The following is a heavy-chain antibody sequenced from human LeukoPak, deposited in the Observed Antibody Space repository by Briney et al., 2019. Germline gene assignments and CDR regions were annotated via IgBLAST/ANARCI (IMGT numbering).Heavy chain of an antibody. CDR2: IKQDGSEI. CDR1: GFTFSNYW. CDR3: ARDKEGTPSFNTGTRLDH. D-gene: IGHD1/OR15-1a*01. Sequence: GGSLRLSCAVSGFTFSNYWMSWVRQAPGKGPEWVANIKQDGSEIYYVDSVKGRFTISRDNAKNSLYLQMNSLRAEDTAVYYCARDKEGTPSFNTGTRLDHWGQGTLVTVSS. V-gene: IGHV3-7*01. J-gene: IGHJ4*02.